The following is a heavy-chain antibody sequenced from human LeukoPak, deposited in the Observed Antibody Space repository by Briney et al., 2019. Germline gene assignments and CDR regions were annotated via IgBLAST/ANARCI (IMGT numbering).Heavy chain of an antibody. CDR1: GFTFSSYG. V-gene: IGHV3-30*02. Sequence: GGSLRLSCAASGFTFSSYGMHWVRQAPSKGLEWVAFIRYDGSNKYYADSVKGRFTISRDNSKNTLYLQMNSLRAEDTAVYYCAKDGTMVRGVTYFDYWGQGTLVTVSS. D-gene: IGHD3-10*01. CDR2: IRYDGSNK. J-gene: IGHJ4*02. CDR3: AKDGTMVRGVTYFDY.